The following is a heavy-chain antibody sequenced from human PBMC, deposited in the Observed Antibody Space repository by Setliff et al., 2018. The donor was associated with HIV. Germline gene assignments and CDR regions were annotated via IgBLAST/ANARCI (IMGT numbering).Heavy chain of an antibody. D-gene: IGHD3-10*01. J-gene: IGHJ4*02. V-gene: IGHV1-46*01. CDR3: ARDRGHFDY. Sequence: ASVKVSCKASGSTLTNYHMHWVRQAPGQGLEWMGVINPSGGITTYAQKFQGRVTVTKDTSTGTVYMELRSLRSEDTAVYYCARDRGHFDYWGQGTLVTVSS. CDR2: INPSGGIT. CDR1: GSTLTNYH.